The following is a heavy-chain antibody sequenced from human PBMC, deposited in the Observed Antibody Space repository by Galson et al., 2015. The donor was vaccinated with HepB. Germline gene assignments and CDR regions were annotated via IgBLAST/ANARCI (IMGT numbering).Heavy chain of an antibody. J-gene: IGHJ4*02. CDR1: GFTFSNYA. D-gene: IGHD3-16*01. V-gene: IGHV3-23*01. CDR3: AKGGYASRSHFDS. CDR2: ISASGADT. Sequence: SLRLSCAASGFTFSNYAMSWVRQARGKGLEWVSTISASGADTKYAESVNGRFTISRDNANNTLSLQMTSPRDEDTALYFCAKGGYASRSHFDSWGQGALVTVSS.